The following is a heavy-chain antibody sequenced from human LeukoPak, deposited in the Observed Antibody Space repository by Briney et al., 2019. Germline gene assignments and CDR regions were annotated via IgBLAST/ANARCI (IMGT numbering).Heavy chain of an antibody. J-gene: IGHJ4*02. D-gene: IGHD2-21*01. V-gene: IGHV3-48*04. Sequence: GGSLRLSCAASGFTFSTYSMNWVRQAPGKGLEWLSYITSSSSTIFYADSVKGRFTISRGNAKNSLYLQMNSLRAEDTAVYYCARGLCGGDCYDYWGQGTLVTVSS. CDR3: ARGLCGGDCYDY. CDR2: ITSSSSTI. CDR1: GFTFSTYS.